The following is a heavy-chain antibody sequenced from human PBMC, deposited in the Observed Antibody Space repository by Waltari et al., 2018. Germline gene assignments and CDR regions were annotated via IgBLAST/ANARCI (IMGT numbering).Heavy chain of an antibody. CDR3: ARSIVVPAAMIYCDY. D-gene: IGHD2-2*01. CDR2: IYPGESDT. V-gene: IGHV5-51*03. CDR1: GYSFTSYW. Sequence: EVQLVQSGAEVKKPGESLKISCKGSGYSFTSYWIGWVRQLPGKGLEWMWSIYPGESDTRYSPSFQGQVTISADKSISTAYLQWSSLKASDTAMYYCARSIVVPAAMIYCDYWGQGTLVTVSS. J-gene: IGHJ4*02.